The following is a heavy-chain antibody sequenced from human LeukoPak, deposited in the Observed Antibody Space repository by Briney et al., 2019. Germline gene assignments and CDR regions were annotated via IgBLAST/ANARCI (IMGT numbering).Heavy chain of an antibody. D-gene: IGHD3-10*01. CDR2: IKSKTDGGTT. CDR1: GFTFSNAW. J-gene: IGHJ4*02. V-gene: IGHV3-15*01. CDR3: PPTMAAVGTTAY. Sequence: PGGSLRLSCAASGFTFSNAWMSWVRQAPGKGLEWVGRIKSKTDGGTTDYAAPVKGRFTISRDDSKNTLYLQMNSLKTEDTAVYYSPPTMAAVGTTAYWGQGTLVTVSS.